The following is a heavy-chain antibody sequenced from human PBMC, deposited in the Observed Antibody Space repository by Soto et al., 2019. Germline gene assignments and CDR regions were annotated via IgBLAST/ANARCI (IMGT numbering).Heavy chain of an antibody. CDR3: TASRVQGGFAI. Sequence: EVQLVESGGTLGKSGGSVRLSCVVSGFSVSDAWMSWVRQAPGKGLEWVARIISKIDGGTADYTTPVKGKFITSRDESQNTLYLQLNSLKIEDTAIYFCTASRVQGGFAIWGQGTLVTVSS. CDR1: GFSVSDAW. V-gene: IGHV3-15*02. CDR2: IISKIDGGTA. J-gene: IGHJ3*02. D-gene: IGHD2-15*01.